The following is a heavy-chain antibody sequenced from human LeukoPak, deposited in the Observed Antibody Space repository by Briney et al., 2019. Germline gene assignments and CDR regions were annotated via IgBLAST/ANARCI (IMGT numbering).Heavy chain of an antibody. CDR3: AKDRSPGWFDP. J-gene: IGHJ5*02. CDR1: GFTFSSYW. Sequence: GGSLRLSCAASGFTFSSYWMHWVRQAPGKGLVWVARMNGDGSSTDYADSVKGRFTISRDYAKNTLYLQMNSLRVEDTAMYYCAKDRSPGWFDPWGQGTLVTVSP. D-gene: IGHD6-13*01. CDR2: MNGDGSST. V-gene: IGHV3-74*01.